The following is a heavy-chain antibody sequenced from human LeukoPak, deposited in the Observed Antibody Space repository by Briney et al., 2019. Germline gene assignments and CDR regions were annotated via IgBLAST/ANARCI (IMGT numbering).Heavy chain of an antibody. Sequence: SETLSLTCTVSGYSISSGYYWGWIRQPPGKGLEWIGSIYHSGSTYYNPSLKSRVTISVDTSKNQFSLKLSSVTAADTAVYYCARGYYYDSSTYSDAFDIWGQGTMVTVSS. CDR1: GYSISSGYY. V-gene: IGHV4-38-2*02. D-gene: IGHD3-22*01. CDR3: ARGYYYDSSTYSDAFDI. J-gene: IGHJ3*02. CDR2: IYHSGST.